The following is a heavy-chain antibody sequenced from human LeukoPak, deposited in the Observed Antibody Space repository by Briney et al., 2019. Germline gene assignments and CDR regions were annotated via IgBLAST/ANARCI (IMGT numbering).Heavy chain of an antibody. V-gene: IGHV1-69*13. CDR3: ARGETNYYDSSGYSDY. CDR1: GGTFSSYA. D-gene: IGHD3-22*01. J-gene: IGHJ4*02. Sequence: VASVKVSCTASGGTFSSYAISWVRQAPGQGLEWMGGIIPIFGTANYAQKFQGRVTITADESTSTAYMELSSLRSEDTAVYYCARGETNYYDSSGYSDYWGQGTLVTVSS. CDR2: IIPIFGTA.